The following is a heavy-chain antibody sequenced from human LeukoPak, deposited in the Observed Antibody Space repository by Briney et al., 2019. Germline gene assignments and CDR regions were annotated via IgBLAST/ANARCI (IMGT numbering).Heavy chain of an antibody. Sequence: SETLSLTCTVSGGSISSGSYYWSWIRQPAGKGLEWIGRIYTSGSTNYNPSLKGRVTISVDTSKNQFSLKLSSVTAADTAVYYCARDSDYWGQGTLVTVSS. V-gene: IGHV4-61*02. CDR3: ARDSDY. J-gene: IGHJ4*02. CDR2: IYTSGST. CDR1: GGSISSGSYY.